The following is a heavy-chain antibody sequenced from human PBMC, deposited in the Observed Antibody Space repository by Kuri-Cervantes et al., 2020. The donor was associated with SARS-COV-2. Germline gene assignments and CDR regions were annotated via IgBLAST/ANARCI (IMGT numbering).Heavy chain of an antibody. J-gene: IGHJ6*02. CDR3: ARGAAAADYFFYGMDV. CDR1: GFSFSYYG. CDR2: IWPDGNNK. D-gene: IGHD6-13*01. V-gene: IGHV3-33*08. Sequence: GESLKISCTASGFSFSYYGMHWVRQAPGKGLEWVAVIWPDGNNKFYSDSVRGRFTVSRDNSRSTLYLQMNSLRAEDTGVYYCARGAAAADYFFYGMDVRGRGTTVTVSS.